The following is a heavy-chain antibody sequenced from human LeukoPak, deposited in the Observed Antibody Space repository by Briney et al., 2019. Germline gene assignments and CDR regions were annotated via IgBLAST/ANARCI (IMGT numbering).Heavy chain of an antibody. CDR2: IIGSGGST. Sequence: PRRSLRLSCAASGFTFSSSAVSCARQPPGEGLGWVSAIIGSGGSTYYADSVKGRFTISRDNSKNTLYLQINSLRAEDTAVYYCAKGVGPHYGSGSYNGQSMDVWGQGTTVTVSS. CDR3: AKGVGPHYGSGSYNGQSMDV. J-gene: IGHJ6*02. D-gene: IGHD3-10*01. V-gene: IGHV3-23*01. CDR1: GFTFSSSA.